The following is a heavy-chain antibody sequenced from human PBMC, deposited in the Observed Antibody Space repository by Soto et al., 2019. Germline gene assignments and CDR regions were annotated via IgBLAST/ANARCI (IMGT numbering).Heavy chain of an antibody. V-gene: IGHV1-2*02. Sequence: QVQLVQSGAEVKKPGASVKVSCKASGYTFTGNYMHWVRQAPGQGLEWMGWINPNSGGTNYAQKDHGRVTATRDTSISTAYMELTRLRSDDTAFYYCARDGESTSHFDIWGQGTMVTVSS. CDR1: GYTFTGNY. CDR2: INPNSGGT. J-gene: IGHJ3*02. D-gene: IGHD3-10*01. CDR3: ARDGESTSHFDI.